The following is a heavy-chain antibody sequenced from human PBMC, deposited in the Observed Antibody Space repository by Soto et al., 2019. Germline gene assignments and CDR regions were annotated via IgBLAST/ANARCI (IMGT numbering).Heavy chain of an antibody. Sequence: GESLKISCKDSGYSFTNYWIGWVRQMPGKGLEWMAIIWPGDSNTRYSPSFQGQVTISADKSISTVYLQWSSLKASDTAMYYCARLGGSSKYFDYWGQGTLVTVSS. V-gene: IGHV5-51*01. D-gene: IGHD2-2*01. J-gene: IGHJ4*02. CDR1: GYSFTNYW. CDR3: ARLGGSSKYFDY. CDR2: IWPGDSNT.